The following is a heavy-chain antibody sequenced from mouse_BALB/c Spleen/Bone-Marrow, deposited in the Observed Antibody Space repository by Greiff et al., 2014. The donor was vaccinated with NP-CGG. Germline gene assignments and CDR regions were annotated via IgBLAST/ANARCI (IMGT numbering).Heavy chain of an antibody. J-gene: IGHJ1*01. CDR3: SRLRMITTYFDV. D-gene: IGHD2-4*01. Sequence: EVKLVESGGGLAKPGGSLQLSCAASGFTFSTNAMSWVRQTPEKRLEWVATISSSGSYTYYPDSVKGRFTISRDNAKNTLYLQMSSLRSEDTAMFYCSRLRMITTYFDVWGAGTTVTVSS. V-gene: IGHV5-9-3*01. CDR1: GFTFSTNA. CDR2: ISSSGSYT.